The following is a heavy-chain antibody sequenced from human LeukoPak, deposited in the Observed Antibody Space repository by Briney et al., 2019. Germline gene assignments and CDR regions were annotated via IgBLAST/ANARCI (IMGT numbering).Heavy chain of an antibody. J-gene: IGHJ4*02. V-gene: IGHV3-23*01. CDR1: GFTFRGYA. CDR3: AKARLSTGWAYNDY. Sequence: GGSLRLSCAASGFTFRGYAMSWVRQAPGKGLEWVSAIVGGGGTTFYADSVKGRFTISRDNSKNTVFLQMNSLRAEDTAVYFCAKARLSTGWAYNDYWGQGTLVTVSS. D-gene: IGHD6-19*01. CDR2: IVGGGGTT.